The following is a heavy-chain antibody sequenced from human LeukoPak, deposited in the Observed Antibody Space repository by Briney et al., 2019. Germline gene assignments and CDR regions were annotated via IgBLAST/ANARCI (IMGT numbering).Heavy chain of an antibody. CDR2: ISYDGSNK. D-gene: IGHD3-22*01. V-gene: IGHV3-30*04. CDR3: ARPSSGYYYELDY. CDR1: GFTFSSYV. Sequence: GGSLRLSCAASGFTFSSYVMHWVRQAPGKGLEWVAVISYDGSNKYYADSVKGRFTISRDNSKNTLYLQMNSLRAEDTAVYYCARPSSGYYYELDYWGQGTLVTVSS. J-gene: IGHJ4*02.